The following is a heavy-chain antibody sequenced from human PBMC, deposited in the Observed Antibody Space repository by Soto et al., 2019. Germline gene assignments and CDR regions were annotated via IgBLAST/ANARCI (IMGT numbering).Heavy chain of an antibody. CDR2: IYYSGST. J-gene: IGHJ4*02. CDR3: ARVEQNYGDAVDY. D-gene: IGHD4-17*01. CDR1: GGSISSSSYY. V-gene: IGHV4-39*01. Sequence: QLQLQESGPGLVKPSETLSLTCTVSGGSISSSSYYWGWIRQPPGKGLEWIGSIYYSGSTYYNPSLKSRVTISVDTSKNQFSLKLSSVTAADTAVYYCARVEQNYGDAVDYWGQGTLVTVSS.